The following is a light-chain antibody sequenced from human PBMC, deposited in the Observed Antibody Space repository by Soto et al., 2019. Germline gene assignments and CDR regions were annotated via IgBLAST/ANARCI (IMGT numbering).Light chain of an antibody. CDR2: DAS. CDR3: QQRSNWPT. Sequence: EIVLTQSPASLSLSPGEKATLSCRASQSVSSYLAWYQQKPGQAPRLLSYDASNRATGIPARFSGSGSGTDFSLNFSSLEPEDFAVYYCQQRSNWPTFGQGTKV. V-gene: IGKV3-11*01. CDR1: QSVSSY. J-gene: IGKJ1*01.